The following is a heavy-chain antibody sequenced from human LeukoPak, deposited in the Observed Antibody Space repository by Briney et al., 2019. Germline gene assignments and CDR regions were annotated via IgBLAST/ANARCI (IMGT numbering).Heavy chain of an antibody. D-gene: IGHD3-22*01. CDR2: INQDGSEK. V-gene: IGHV3-7*03. J-gene: IGHJ4*02. CDR1: EFTFSTYW. Sequence: GGSLRLSCVASEFTFSTYWMSWVRQAPGKGLEWVANINQDGSEKYYVDSVKGRFTISRDNSKNTLYLQMNSLRAEDTAVYYCAKTGPPLYYYDSSGSYFDYWGQGTLVTVSS. CDR3: AKTGPPLYYYDSSGSYFDY.